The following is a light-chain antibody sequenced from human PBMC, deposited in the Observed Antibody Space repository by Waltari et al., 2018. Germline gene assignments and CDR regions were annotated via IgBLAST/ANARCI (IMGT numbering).Light chain of an antibody. CDR3: QQFNTWWT. CDR2: GAS. J-gene: IGKJ1*01. V-gene: IGKV3-15*01. CDR1: HSIRNN. Sequence: ELVLTQSPATLSVSPGESATLFCRASHSIRNNLAWYQKTPGQAPRLLIYGASTRATGIPARFSGSGSGTEFTLTISSLQSEDFAVYYCQQFNTWWTFGQGTKVEFK.